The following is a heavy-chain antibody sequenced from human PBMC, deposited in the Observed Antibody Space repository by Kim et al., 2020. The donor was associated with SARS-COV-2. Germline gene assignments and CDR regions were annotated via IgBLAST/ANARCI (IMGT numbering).Heavy chain of an antibody. CDR1: GFTFSSYA. Sequence: WGSLRLSCSASGFTFSSYAMHRVRQAPGKGLEYVSAISSNGGRTYYADSVKGRFTISRDNPKNTLYLQMSSLRAEDTAVYYCVKNWNSDHWGQGTLVTVSA. CDR3: VKNWNSDH. D-gene: IGHD1-7*01. V-gene: IGHV3-64D*06. J-gene: IGHJ5*02. CDR2: ISSNGGRT.